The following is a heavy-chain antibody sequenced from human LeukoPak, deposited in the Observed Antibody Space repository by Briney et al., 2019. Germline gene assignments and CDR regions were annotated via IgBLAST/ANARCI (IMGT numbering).Heavy chain of an antibody. CDR3: AKDRDYGGNSRGIDYFDY. J-gene: IGHJ4*02. CDR1: GFTFRSYW. D-gene: IGHD4-23*01. V-gene: IGHV3-23*01. Sequence: GGSLRLSCAASGFTFRSYWMTWVRQAPGKGLEWVSSISVRGDRTYYPDSVKGRFTISRDNSKHMLYLQMNTLRADDTAIYYCAKDRDYGGNSRGIDYFDYWGQGTLVTASS. CDR2: ISVRGDRT.